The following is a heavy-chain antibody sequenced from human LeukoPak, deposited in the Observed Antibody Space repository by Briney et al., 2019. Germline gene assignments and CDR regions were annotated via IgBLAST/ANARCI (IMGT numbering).Heavy chain of an antibody. Sequence: PGGSLRLSCRVTGFRFSTYWMSWVRQAPGKGLEWVANIKEDGSESFYMDSLRGRFSISRDNANNLLYLQLNSLRPEDTAVCYCARDWYRSYDYWGQVTVVTVSS. J-gene: IGHJ4*02. CDR2: IKEDGSES. CDR3: ARDWYRSYDY. CDR1: GFRFSTYW. D-gene: IGHD1-14*01. V-gene: IGHV3-7*01.